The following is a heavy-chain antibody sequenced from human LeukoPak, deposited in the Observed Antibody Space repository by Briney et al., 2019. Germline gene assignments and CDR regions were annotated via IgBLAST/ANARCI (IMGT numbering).Heavy chain of an antibody. D-gene: IGHD1-26*01. J-gene: IGHJ4*02. CDR2: ISYDGSNK. Sequence: GGSLRLSCAASGFTFSHYGVHWVRQAPGKGLEWVAVISYDGSNKYFADSVKGRFTISRDSSKNTVFLQMNSLRAEDTAVYYCARASIMGARGLGDCWGQGTLGTVSS. CDR3: ARASIMGARGLGDC. V-gene: IGHV3-30*03. CDR1: GFTFSHYG.